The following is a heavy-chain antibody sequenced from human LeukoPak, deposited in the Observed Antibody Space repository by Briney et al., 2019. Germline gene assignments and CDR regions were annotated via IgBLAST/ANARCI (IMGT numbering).Heavy chain of an antibody. V-gene: IGHV4-39*01. CDR2: IYHSGST. Sequence: PSETLSLTCTVSGGSIRSSSYYWGWFRQPPGKGLEWIGSIYHSGSTYYSSSLKSRVTVSVDTSNNQFSLKLISVTAADTAVYYCARHDTDELGYYYYYMDVWGKGTTVTVSS. J-gene: IGHJ6*03. D-gene: IGHD6-13*01. CDR1: GGSIRSSSYY. CDR3: ARHDTDELGYYYYYMDV.